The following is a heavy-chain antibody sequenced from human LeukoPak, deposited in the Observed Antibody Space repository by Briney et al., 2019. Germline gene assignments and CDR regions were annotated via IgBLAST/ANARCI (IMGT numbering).Heavy chain of an antibody. V-gene: IGHV1-2*02. CDR2: INPNSGGT. J-gene: IGHJ4*02. CDR3: ARGDILTGEVFDY. D-gene: IGHD3-9*01. CDR1: GYTFTGYY. Sequence: ASVKVSCKASGYTFTGYYMHWVRQAPGQGLEWMGWINPNSGGTNYAQKFQGRVTMTRDTSISAAYMELSRLRSDDTAVYYCARGDILTGEVFDYWGQGTLVTVSS.